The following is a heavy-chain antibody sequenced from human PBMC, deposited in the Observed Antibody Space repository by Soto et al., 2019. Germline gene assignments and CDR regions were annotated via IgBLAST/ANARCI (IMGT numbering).Heavy chain of an antibody. V-gene: IGHV3-33*01. CDR2: IWYDGSNK. Sequence: QVQLVESGGGVVQPGRSLRLSCAASGFTFSSYGMHWVRQAPGKGLEWVAVIWYDGSNKYYADSVKGRFIISRDNSKSTLYLQINSLSAEDTAVYYCARGGSQLDDWGQGTLVTVSS. J-gene: IGHJ4*02. D-gene: IGHD6-25*01. CDR3: ARGGSQLDD. CDR1: GFTFSSYG.